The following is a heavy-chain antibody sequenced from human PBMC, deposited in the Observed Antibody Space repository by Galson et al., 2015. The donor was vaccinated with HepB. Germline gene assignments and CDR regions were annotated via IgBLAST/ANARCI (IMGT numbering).Heavy chain of an antibody. Sequence: SLRLSCAASGFSFSTYDMHWVRQAPGMGLEWVAILSYDGRNTYSADSVKGRFTVSRDNSKSTLYLQLNSLRVEDTAVYYCAKDSRYISGWYTGRGGLDFWGQGTLVTVSS. D-gene: IGHD6-19*01. CDR3: AKDSRYISGWYTGRGGLDF. V-gene: IGHV3-30*18. CDR2: LSYDGRNT. CDR1: GFSFSTYD. J-gene: IGHJ4*02.